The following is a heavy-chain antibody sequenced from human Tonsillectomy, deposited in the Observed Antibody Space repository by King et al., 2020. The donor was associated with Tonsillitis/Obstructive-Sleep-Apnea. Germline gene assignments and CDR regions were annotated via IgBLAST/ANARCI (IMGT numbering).Heavy chain of an antibody. J-gene: IGHJ3*02. V-gene: IGHV3-13*05. CDR1: GFTFSSYD. Sequence: QLVQSGGGLVQPGGSLRLSCAASGFTFSSYDMHWVRQATGKGLEWVSAIGTAGDPYYPGSVKGRFTISRENAKNYLYLQMNSLRAGDTAVYYFARGMDRGDAFDIWGQGTMVTVSS. CDR3: ARGMDRGDAFDI. D-gene: IGHD2-2*03. CDR2: IGTAGDP.